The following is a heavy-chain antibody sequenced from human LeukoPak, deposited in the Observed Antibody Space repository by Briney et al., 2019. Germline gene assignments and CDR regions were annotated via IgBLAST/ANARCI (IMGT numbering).Heavy chain of an antibody. CDR2: IIPILGIA. Sequence: GASVNVSCKASGGTFSSYAISWVRQAAGQGLEWMGGIIPILGIANYAQKCQGRVTITADKTTSTAYMELSSLRSEDTAVYYCARGGIVGATIDYWGQGTLVTVPS. D-gene: IGHD1-26*01. J-gene: IGHJ4*02. CDR1: GGTFSSYA. V-gene: IGHV1-69*10. CDR3: ARGGIVGATIDY.